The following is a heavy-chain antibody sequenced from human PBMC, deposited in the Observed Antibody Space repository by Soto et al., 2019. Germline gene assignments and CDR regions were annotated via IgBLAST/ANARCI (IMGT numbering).Heavy chain of an antibody. Sequence: EVQLLESGGGLVQPGGSLRLSCAASGFTFSSYAMRWVRQAPGKGLEWVSAISGSGDSTYYADSVKGRFTTSRDNSNNTLYLQMNSLRAEDTAVYYCARRGSGSDYDYWGQGTLVTVSS. V-gene: IGHV3-23*01. J-gene: IGHJ4*02. CDR1: GFTFSSYA. CDR2: ISGSGDST. CDR3: ARRGSGSDYDY. D-gene: IGHD1-26*01.